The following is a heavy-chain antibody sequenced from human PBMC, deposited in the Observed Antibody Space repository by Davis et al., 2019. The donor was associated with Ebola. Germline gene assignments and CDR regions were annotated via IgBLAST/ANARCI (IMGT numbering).Heavy chain of an antibody. J-gene: IGHJ5*02. Sequence: MPSETLSLTCTVSGSSISTSSYSWGWIRQPPGKGLEWIGSIYYSGSTYYTPSLKSRLTISVDTSKNQFSLKLSSVTAADTAVYYCARCRLNSGYYLWGQGTLVTVSS. CDR1: GSSISTSSYS. D-gene: IGHD3-22*01. CDR3: ARCRLNSGYYL. V-gene: IGHV4-39*01. CDR2: IYYSGST.